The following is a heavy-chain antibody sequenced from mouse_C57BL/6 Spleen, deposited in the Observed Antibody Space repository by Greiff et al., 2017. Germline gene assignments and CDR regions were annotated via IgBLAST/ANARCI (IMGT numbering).Heavy chain of an antibody. CDR2: IDPENGDT. Sequence: VQLQQSGAELVRPGASVKLSCTASGFNIKDDYMHWVKQRPEQGLEWIGWIDPENGDTEYASKFQGKATITADTSSNTAYLQLSSLTSEDTAVYYCTKNYGSSYWGQGTTLTVSS. CDR1: GFNIKDDY. CDR3: TKNYGSSY. V-gene: IGHV14-4*01. J-gene: IGHJ2*01. D-gene: IGHD1-1*01.